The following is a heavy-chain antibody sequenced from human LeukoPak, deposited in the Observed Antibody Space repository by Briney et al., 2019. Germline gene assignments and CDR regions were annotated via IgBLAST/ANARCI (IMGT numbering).Heavy chain of an antibody. CDR2: ISYDGSNK. D-gene: IGHD6-13*01. V-gene: IGHV3-30-3*01. CDR1: GFTFSSYA. Sequence: PGGSLRLSCAASGFTFSSYAMHWVRQAPGKGLEWVAVISYDGSNKYYADSVKGRFTISRDNSKNTLYLQMNSLRAEDTAVYYCARDQASSSWYWFDPWGQGTLVTVSS. CDR3: ARDQASSSWYWFDP. J-gene: IGHJ5*02.